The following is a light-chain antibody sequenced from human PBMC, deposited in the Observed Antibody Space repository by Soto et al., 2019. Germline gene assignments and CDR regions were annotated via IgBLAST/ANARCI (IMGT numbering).Light chain of an antibody. CDR2: GAS. Sequence: EIVMTHSPATLSVSPGERATLSCRASQSVSSNLAWYQHKPGQAPRLLISGASTRATGIPARFSGSGSGTEFTLTISSLQSEDFAVYYCQQYNNWPITFGQGTRLEIK. J-gene: IGKJ5*01. CDR3: QQYNNWPIT. CDR1: QSVSSN. V-gene: IGKV3-15*01.